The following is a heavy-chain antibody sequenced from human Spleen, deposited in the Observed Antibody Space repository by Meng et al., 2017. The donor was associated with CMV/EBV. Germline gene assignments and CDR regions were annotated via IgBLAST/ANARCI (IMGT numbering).Heavy chain of an antibody. CDR2: IYYSGST. J-gene: IGHJ4*02. D-gene: IGHD3-22*01. CDR1: GGSISSSSYY. CDR3: ARDLGYYSRRHSGFDY. Sequence: SETLSLTCTVSGGSISSSSYYWGWIRQPPGKGLEWIGSIYYSGSTYYNPSLKSRVTISVDTSKNQFSLKLSSVTAADTAVYYCARDLGYYSRRHSGFDYWGQGTLVTVSS. V-gene: IGHV4-39*07.